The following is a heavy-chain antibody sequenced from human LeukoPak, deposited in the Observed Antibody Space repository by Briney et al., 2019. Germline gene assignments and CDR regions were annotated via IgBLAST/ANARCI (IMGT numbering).Heavy chain of an antibody. D-gene: IGHD3-10*01. V-gene: IGHV1-69*05. CDR2: IIPIFGTA. CDR1: GGTFISYA. CDR3: AKDASGVPPMVRGVITDWFDP. J-gene: IGHJ5*02. Sequence: GSSVKVSFKASGGTFISYAISWVRQAPGQGLEWMGGIIPIFGTANYAQKFQGRVTITTDESTSTAYMELSSLRSEDTAVYYCAKDASGVPPMVRGVITDWFDPWGQGTLVTVSS.